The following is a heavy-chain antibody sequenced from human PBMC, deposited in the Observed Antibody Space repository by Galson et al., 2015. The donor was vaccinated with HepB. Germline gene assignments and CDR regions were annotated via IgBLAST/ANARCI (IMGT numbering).Heavy chain of an antibody. CDR2: INPNSGGT. D-gene: IGHD1-7*01. Sequence: SVKVSCKASGYTFTGYYMHWVRQAPGQGLEWMGWINPNSGGTNYAQKFQGRVTMTRDKSISTAYLQWSSLKASDTAMYYCARPGLELQNWYFDLWGRGTLVTVSS. J-gene: IGHJ2*01. CDR3: ARPGLELQNWYFDL. V-gene: IGHV1-2*02. CDR1: GYTFTGYY.